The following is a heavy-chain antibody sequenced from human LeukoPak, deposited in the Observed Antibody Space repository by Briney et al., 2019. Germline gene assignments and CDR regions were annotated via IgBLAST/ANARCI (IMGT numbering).Heavy chain of an antibody. CDR2: ISTSSSYI. V-gene: IGHV3-21*01. CDR3: ASTRAGYAHY. D-gene: IGHD3-9*01. J-gene: IGHJ4*02. Sequence: GGALRLSCGASGFPFSCYIMGWVPQAPGKGVESVSSISTSSSYIYYAASVKGRFTISRDNAKNSLYLQMNSLRAEDTAVYYCASTRAGYAHYWGQGTLVTVSS. CDR1: GFPFSCYI.